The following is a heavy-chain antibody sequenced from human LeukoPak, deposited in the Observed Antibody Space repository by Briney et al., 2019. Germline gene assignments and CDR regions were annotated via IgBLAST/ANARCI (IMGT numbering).Heavy chain of an antibody. CDR1: AYTFTVYY. CDR3: GTDRIQVLSGVY. V-gene: IGHV1-2*02. J-gene: IGHJ4*02. Sequence: ASVKVSCKASAYTFTVYYMHWVRQAPGQGLEWMGWINPNSGGTNYAQKLQGRVTMTTDTSTSTAYMELRSLRSDDTAMYYCGTDRIQVLSGVYWGQGTLVTVSS. D-gene: IGHD5-18*01. CDR2: INPNSGGT.